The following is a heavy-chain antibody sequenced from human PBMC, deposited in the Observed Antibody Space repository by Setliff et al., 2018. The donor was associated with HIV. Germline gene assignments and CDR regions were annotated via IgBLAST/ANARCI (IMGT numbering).Heavy chain of an antibody. CDR2: INQDGSDA. V-gene: IGHV3-74*01. CDR3: TRRRGPMVRGVDPTPSYYFDY. D-gene: IGHD3-10*01. Sequence: GGSLRLSCAASGVIFNNLWMHWVRQVPGKGLVWISDINQDGSDANYAESVRGRLTISRDNAKDTHYLQMTSLRPEDTAVYYCTRRRGPMVRGVDPTPSYYFDYWGQGTLVTVSS. J-gene: IGHJ4*02. CDR1: GVIFNNLW.